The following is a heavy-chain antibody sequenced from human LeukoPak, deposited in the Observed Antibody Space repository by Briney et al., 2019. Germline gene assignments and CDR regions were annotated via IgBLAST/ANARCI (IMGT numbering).Heavy chain of an antibody. CDR1: GFTFSNAW. CDR2: IKSKADGGTE. D-gene: IGHD1-26*01. Sequence: GGSLRLSCAASGFTFSNAWMSWVRQAPGKGLEWVGCIKSKADGGTEDYAAPVRGRFTISRDDSKNTLYQQMNSLNTENTAVYYCTNSLTGARLVEPRRWGRGTLVTVSS. J-gene: IGHJ4*02. V-gene: IGHV3-15*01. CDR3: TNSLTGARLVEPRR.